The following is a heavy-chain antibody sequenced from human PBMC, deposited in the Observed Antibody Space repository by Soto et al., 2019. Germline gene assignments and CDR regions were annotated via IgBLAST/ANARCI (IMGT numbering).Heavy chain of an antibody. D-gene: IGHD1-7*01. J-gene: IGHJ4*02. CDR2: IRFDGSNE. CDR1: GGIFHGYG. Sequence: QEQLVESGGGVVQPGTSLRLSCAVPGGIFHGYGMHWVRQAPGKGLEWVAIIRFDGSNEEYAVSVKGRFTISRDNSKNTLYLQMNPLGAEDTAVYYGARDGIGGTVFRGYLDYWGRGTVVTVSS. V-gene: IGHV3-33*01. CDR3: ARDGIGGTVFRGYLDY.